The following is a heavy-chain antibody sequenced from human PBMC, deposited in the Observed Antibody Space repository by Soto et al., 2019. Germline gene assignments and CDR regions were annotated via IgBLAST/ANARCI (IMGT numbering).Heavy chain of an antibody. CDR1: GYTFTGYY. Sequence: ASVKVSCKASGYTFTGYYMHWVRQAPGQGLEWMGWINPNSGGTNYAQKFQGRVTMTRDTSISTAYMELSRLRSDDTAVYYCAREKYYYDSSGYSGWFDPWGQGTLVTAPQ. D-gene: IGHD3-22*01. CDR2: INPNSGGT. V-gene: IGHV1-2*02. J-gene: IGHJ5*02. CDR3: AREKYYYDSSGYSGWFDP.